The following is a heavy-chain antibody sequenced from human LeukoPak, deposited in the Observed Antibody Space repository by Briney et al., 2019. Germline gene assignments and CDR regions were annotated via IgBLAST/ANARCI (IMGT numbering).Heavy chain of an antibody. CDR3: ARTYYDFWSGSRGGYFDY. Sequence: SETLSLTCTVSGGSISSGSYYWSWIRQPAGKGLEWIGRIYTSGSTNYNPSLKSRVTMSVDTSKNQFSLKLSSVTAADTAVYYCARTYYDFWSGSRGGYFDYWGQGTLVTVSS. J-gene: IGHJ4*02. D-gene: IGHD3-3*01. V-gene: IGHV4-61*02. CDR2: IYTSGST. CDR1: GGSISSGSYY.